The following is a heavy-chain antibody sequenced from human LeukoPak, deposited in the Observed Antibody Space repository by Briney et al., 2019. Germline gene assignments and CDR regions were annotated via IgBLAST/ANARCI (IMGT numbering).Heavy chain of an antibody. Sequence: ASVKVSCKASGGTFSSYAISWVRQAPGQGLEWMGGIIPIFGTANYAQKFQGRVTITADESTSTAYMELSSLRSEDTAVYYCARDSGIMGYSYGFGYWGQETLVTVSS. V-gene: IGHV1-69*13. CDR2: IIPIFGTA. CDR3: ARDSGIMGYSYGFGY. J-gene: IGHJ4*02. D-gene: IGHD5-18*01. CDR1: GGTFSSYA.